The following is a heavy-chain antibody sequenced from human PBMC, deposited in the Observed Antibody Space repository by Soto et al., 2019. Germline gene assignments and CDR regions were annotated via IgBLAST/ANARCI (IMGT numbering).Heavy chain of an antibody. CDR2: ISYDGRNK. Sequence: QVQLVESGGGVVQPGRSLRLSCAASGFSLNDYGTHWVRQPPGKGLEWVADISYDGRNKYYTDSVRGRFTISRDISKGTLYLQMNSLRPEDTAAYYCAKSNRGAYDTPDFWGQGTPVTVSP. V-gene: IGHV3-30*18. CDR3: AKSNRGAYDTPDF. CDR1: GFSLNDYG. J-gene: IGHJ4*02. D-gene: IGHD3-22*01.